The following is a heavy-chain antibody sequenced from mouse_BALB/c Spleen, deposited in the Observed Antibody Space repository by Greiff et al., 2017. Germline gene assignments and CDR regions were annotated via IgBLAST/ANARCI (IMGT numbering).Heavy chain of an antibody. CDR3: ARYSLDGNDPRYAMDY. Sequence: VQLQQSGPSLVKPSQTLSLTCSVTGDSITSGYWNWIRKFPGNKLEYMGYISYSGSTYYNPSLKSRISITRDTSKNQYYLQLNSVTTEDTATYYCARYSLDGNDPRYAMDYWGQGTSVTVSS. CDR1: GDSITSGY. J-gene: IGHJ4*01. CDR2: ISYSGST. V-gene: IGHV3-8*02. D-gene: IGHD2-2*01.